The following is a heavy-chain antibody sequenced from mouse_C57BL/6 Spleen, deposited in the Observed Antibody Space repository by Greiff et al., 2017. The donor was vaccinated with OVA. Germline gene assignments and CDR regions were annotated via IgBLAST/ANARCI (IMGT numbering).Heavy chain of an antibody. D-gene: IGHD4-1*01. CDR3: ARDRANWGYFDY. V-gene: IGHV5-4*01. CDR2: ISDGGSYT. J-gene: IGHJ2*01. Sequence: EVKLMESGGGLVKPGGSLKLSCAASGFTFSSYAMSWVRQTPEKRLEWVATISDGGSYTYYPDNVKGRFTISRDNAKNNLYLQMSHLKSEDTAMYYCARDRANWGYFDYWGQGTTLTVSS. CDR1: GFTFSSYA.